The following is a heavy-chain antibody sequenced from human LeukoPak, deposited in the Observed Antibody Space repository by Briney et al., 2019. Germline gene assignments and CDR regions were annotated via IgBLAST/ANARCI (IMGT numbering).Heavy chain of an antibody. CDR3: ARVFDDYYDSSADPPLWFDP. CDR2: VYYSGSP. V-gene: IGHV4-59*01. CDR1: GGSISSYY. Sequence: SETLSLTCTVSGGSISSYYWSWIRQPPGMGLEWIGYVYYSGSPNYNPSLKSRVTISVDTSKNQFSLRLRSVTAADTAVYYCARVFDDYYDSSADPPLWFDPSGQGTLVTVSS. D-gene: IGHD3-22*01. J-gene: IGHJ5*02.